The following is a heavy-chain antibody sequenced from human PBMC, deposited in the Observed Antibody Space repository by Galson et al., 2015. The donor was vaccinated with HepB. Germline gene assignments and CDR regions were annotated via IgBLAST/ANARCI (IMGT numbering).Heavy chain of an antibody. V-gene: IGHV5-51*01. CDR2: IYPGDSDT. J-gene: IGHJ5*02. CDR1: GYSFTSYW. CDR3: ARRSQVAVAGYNWFDP. Sequence: QSGAEVKKPGESLKISCKGSGYSFTSYWIGWVRQMPGKGLEWMGIIYPGDSDTRYSPSFQGQVTISADKSISTAYLQWSSLKASDTAMYYCARRSQVAVAGYNWFDPWGQGTLVTVSS. D-gene: IGHD6-19*01.